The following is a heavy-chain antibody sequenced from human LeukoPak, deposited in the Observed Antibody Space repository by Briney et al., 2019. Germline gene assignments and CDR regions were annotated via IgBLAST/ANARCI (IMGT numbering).Heavy chain of an antibody. D-gene: IGHD2/OR15-2a*01. Sequence: GGSLRLSCAASGFTFSDYYINWIRQAPGKGLEWVSHISSSGRLMQYADSVKGRFTITRDNAQNFMSLQMNSLKPEDTAAYYCARDTNSGLDVWGRGTTVTVSS. CDR1: GFTFSDYY. CDR2: ISSSGRLM. J-gene: IGHJ6*02. V-gene: IGHV3-11*01. CDR3: ARDTNSGLDV.